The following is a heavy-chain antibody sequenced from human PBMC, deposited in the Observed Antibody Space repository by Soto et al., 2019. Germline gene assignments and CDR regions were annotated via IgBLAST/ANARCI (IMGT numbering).Heavy chain of an antibody. D-gene: IGHD5-12*01. CDR1: GGTFSSYT. V-gene: IGHV1-69*08. CDR3: ARDRGDSYNLS. Sequence: QVQLVQSGAEVRKPGSSVKVSCKASGGTFSSYTISWVRQAPGQGLEWMGRIIPILSIANYAQKFQGRVTITADKSTSTAYMELSSLRSEDTAVYYCARDRGDSYNLSWGQGTLVTVSS. J-gene: IGHJ4*02. CDR2: IIPILSIA.